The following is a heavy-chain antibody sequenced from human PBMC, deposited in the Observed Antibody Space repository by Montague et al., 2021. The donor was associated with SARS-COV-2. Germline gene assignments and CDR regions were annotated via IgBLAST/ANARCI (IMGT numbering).Heavy chain of an antibody. CDR2: SNDRGSS. V-gene: IGHV4-34*01. J-gene: IGHJ3*01. Sequence: SETLSLTCAVYGGSFTDFYWTWIRQPPGKGLEWIGESNDRGSSNYNPSLKNRVTISVDKSKNQISLNLTSVTAADTATYYCARGQDTVFAILNAFPAAGAIDVWGQGTTVTVS. CDR3: ARGQDTVFAILNAFPAAGAIDV. D-gene: IGHD3-3*01. CDR1: GGSFTDFY.